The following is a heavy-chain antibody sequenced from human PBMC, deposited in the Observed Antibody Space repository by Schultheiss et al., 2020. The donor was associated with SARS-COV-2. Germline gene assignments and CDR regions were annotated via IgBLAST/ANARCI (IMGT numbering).Heavy chain of an antibody. CDR2: ISSSSSYI. Sequence: GGSLRLSCAASGFTFSTYAMTWVRQAPGKGLEWVSSISSSSSYIYYADSVKGRFTISRDNAKNSLYLQMNSLRAEDTAVYYCARWKENWFDPWGQGTLVTVSS. D-gene: IGHD1-1*01. V-gene: IGHV3-21*01. J-gene: IGHJ5*02. CDR1: GFTFSTYA. CDR3: ARWKENWFDP.